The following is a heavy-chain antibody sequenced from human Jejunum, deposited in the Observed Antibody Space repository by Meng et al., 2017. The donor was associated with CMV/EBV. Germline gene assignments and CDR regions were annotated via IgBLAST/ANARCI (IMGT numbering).Heavy chain of an antibody. D-gene: IGHD1-14*01. CDR1: GFTFNTYP. J-gene: IGHJ4*02. V-gene: IGHV3-30-3*01. CDR3: ARGGYYFGTLDS. Sequence: SGFTFNTYPMHLVRQAPGKGLEWVGLMSFDVNPESYAGSVKGRFTVSRDNSKSTLYLQMNSLRPEDTAMYYCARGGYYFGTLDSWGQGTLVTVSS. CDR2: MSFDVNPE.